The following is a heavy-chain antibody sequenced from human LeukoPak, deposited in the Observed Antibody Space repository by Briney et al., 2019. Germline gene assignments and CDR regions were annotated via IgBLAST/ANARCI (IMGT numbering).Heavy chain of an antibody. D-gene: IGHD6-13*01. J-gene: IGHJ4*02. V-gene: IGHV1-18*04. CDR3: ARRVYFFDY. CDR2: ISAYNGDT. Sequence: GASVKVSCKASGYTFTRHGISWVRQAPGQGLEWMGWISAYNGDTKYAQKFQGRVTITTDTSTTTAYMELRSLRSDDTAVYYCARRVYFFDYWGQGTLVTVSS. CDR1: GYTFTRHG.